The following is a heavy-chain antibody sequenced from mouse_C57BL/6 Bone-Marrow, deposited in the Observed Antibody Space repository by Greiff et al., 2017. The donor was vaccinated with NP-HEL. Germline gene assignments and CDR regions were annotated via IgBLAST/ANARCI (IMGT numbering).Heavy chain of an antibody. Sequence: EVKVVESGGDLVKPGGSLKLSCAASGFTFSSYGMSWVRQTPDKRLEWVATISSGGSYTYYPDSVKGRFTISRDNAKNTLYLQMSSLKSEDTAMYYCARQYYGGWGTGTTVTVSS. J-gene: IGHJ1*03. CDR2: ISSGGSYT. CDR1: GFTFSSYG. CDR3: ARQYYGG. V-gene: IGHV5-6*01.